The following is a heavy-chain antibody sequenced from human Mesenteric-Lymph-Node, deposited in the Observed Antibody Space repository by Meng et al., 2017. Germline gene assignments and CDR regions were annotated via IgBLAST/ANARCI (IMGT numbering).Heavy chain of an antibody. Sequence: GGSLRLSCAASGFTFSSYAMHWVRQSAGKGLEWVAVISYDGSSKNSADSLKGRFTISRDNSKITLYLQMNNLRAEDTAVYYCARGFGFGSANRDPFDFWGQGTLVTVSS. J-gene: IGHJ4*02. CDR2: ISYDGSSK. CDR3: ARGFGFGSANRDPFDF. V-gene: IGHV3-30*04. CDR1: GFTFSSYA. D-gene: IGHD3-10*01.